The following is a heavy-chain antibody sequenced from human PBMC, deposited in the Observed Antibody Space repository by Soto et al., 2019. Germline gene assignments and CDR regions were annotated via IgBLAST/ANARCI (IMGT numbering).Heavy chain of an antibody. V-gene: IGHV1-69*13. Sequence: ASVKVSCKASGGTFSSYAISWVRQAPGQGLEWMGGIIPIFGTANYAQKFQGRVTITADESTSTAYMELSSLRSEDTAVYYCARVVQQLVAYYFDYWGQGTPVTVS. CDR2: IIPIFGTA. CDR1: GGTFSSYA. J-gene: IGHJ4*02. CDR3: ARVVQQLVAYYFDY. D-gene: IGHD6-13*01.